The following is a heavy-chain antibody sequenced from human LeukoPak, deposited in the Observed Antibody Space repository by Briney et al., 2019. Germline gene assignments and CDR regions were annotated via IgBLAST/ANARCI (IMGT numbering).Heavy chain of an antibody. CDR3: ARRRYSYGYYYYYDMDV. D-gene: IGHD5-18*01. CDR1: GYTFTSYD. CDR2: MNPNSGNT. Sequence: ASVKVSYKASGYTFTSYDVNWVRQATGQGLEWMGWMNPNSGNTDYAQKFQGRVTMTRNTSISTAYMELSSLRSEDTAVYYCARRRYSYGYYYYYDMDVWGQGTTVTVSS. V-gene: IGHV1-8*01. J-gene: IGHJ6*02.